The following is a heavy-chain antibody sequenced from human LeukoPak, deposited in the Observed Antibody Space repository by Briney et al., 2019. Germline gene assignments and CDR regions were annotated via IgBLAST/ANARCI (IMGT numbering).Heavy chain of an antibody. CDR2: INHSGST. Sequence: SQTLSLTCTVSGGSISSGGYYWSWIRQPPGTGLEWIGEINHSGSTNYNPSLKSRVTISVDTSKNQFSLKLSSVTAADTAVYYCARVEGAAAGMGAFDYWGQGTLVTVSS. CDR3: ARVEGAAAGMGAFDY. V-gene: IGHV4-30-2*01. D-gene: IGHD6-13*01. J-gene: IGHJ4*02. CDR1: GGSISSGGYY.